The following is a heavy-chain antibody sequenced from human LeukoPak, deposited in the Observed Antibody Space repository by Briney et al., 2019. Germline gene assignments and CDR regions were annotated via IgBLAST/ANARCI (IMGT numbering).Heavy chain of an antibody. CDR1: GGTFSTYA. CDR3: ARDTDYYNSRGAFDI. Sequence: SVKVSCKASGGTFSTYAISWVRQAPGQGLEWLGRIIPRLGIAKYAQKFQGRVTITADKSTSTANMEMSSLRSEDTAVYYCARDTDYYNSRGAFDIWGQGTLVTVSS. J-gene: IGHJ3*02. CDR2: IIPRLGIA. V-gene: IGHV1-69*04. D-gene: IGHD3-22*01.